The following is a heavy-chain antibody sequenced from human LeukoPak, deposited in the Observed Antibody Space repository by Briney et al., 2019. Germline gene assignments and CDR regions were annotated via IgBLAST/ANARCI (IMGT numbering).Heavy chain of an antibody. V-gene: IGHV3-74*03. CDR2: INSDGSTT. D-gene: IGHD4-23*01. Sequence: GGSLRLSCAASGFSFSGSWMHWVRQAPAKGLVWVSRINSDGSTTTYADSVQGRFTISRDNAKNTLYLQMNSLRAEDTAVYYLIRGLGGGSDYWGLGTLVTVTS. CDR3: IRGLGGGSDY. CDR1: GFSFSGSW. J-gene: IGHJ4*02.